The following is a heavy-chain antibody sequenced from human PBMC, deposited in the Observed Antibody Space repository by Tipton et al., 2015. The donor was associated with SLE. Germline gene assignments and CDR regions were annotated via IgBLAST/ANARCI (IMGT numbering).Heavy chain of an antibody. Sequence: LRLSCTVSGGSISSHYWSWIRQPPGKGLEWIGEINHSGSTNYNPSLKSRVTISVDTSKNQFSLKLSSVTAADTAVYYCARDCMVRGVRAFDIWGQGTMVTVSS. V-gene: IGHV4-34*01. CDR2: INHSGST. J-gene: IGHJ3*02. CDR1: GGSISSHY. D-gene: IGHD3-10*01. CDR3: ARDCMVRGVRAFDI.